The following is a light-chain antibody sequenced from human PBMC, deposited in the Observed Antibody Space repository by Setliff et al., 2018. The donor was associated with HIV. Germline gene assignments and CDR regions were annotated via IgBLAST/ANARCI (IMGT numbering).Light chain of an antibody. CDR2: EVS. CDR1: SSDVGSYNY. J-gene: IGLJ2*01. Sequence: QSALTQPRSVSGSPGQSVTISCTGTSSDVGSYNYVSWYQQHPGKAPKLMIYEVSNRPSGVSTRFSGSKSGNTASLTISGLQAEDEADYYCSSYTSSSTLEFGGGTQLTVL. CDR3: SSYTSSSTLE. V-gene: IGLV2-14*01.